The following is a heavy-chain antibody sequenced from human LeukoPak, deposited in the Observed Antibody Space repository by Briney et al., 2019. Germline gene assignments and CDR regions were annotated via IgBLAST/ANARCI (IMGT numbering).Heavy chain of an antibody. CDR1: GFTVSTNF. J-gene: IGHJ4*02. Sequence: GGSLRLSCAVSGFTVSTNFMSWVRQAPGKGPEWVSIIYADGGTKYADSVKGRFTISRDTSKNTFPLQMNNLRAEDTAVYYCARLASRSYWGQGTLVAVSS. CDR3: ARLASRSY. D-gene: IGHD6-6*01. CDR2: IYADGGT. V-gene: IGHV3-53*01.